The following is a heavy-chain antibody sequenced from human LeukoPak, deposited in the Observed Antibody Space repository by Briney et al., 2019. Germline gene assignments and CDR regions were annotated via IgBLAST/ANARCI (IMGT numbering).Heavy chain of an antibody. CDR2: ISGSGGST. CDR3: AKDPPYCSGGSCYYFDY. V-gene: IGHV3-23*01. J-gene: IGHJ4*02. D-gene: IGHD2-15*01. CDR1: GFTFSSYA. Sequence: GGSLRLSCAASGFTFSSYAMSWVRQAPGKGLEWVSAISGSGGSTYYADSVKGRFTISRGNSKNTLYLQMNSLRAEDTAVYYCAKDPPYCSGGSCYYFDYWGQGTLVTVSS.